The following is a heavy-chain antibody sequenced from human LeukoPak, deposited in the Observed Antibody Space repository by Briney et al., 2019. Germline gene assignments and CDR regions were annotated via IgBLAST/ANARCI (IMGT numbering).Heavy chain of an antibody. J-gene: IGHJ1*01. D-gene: IGHD3-22*01. Sequence: GRSLRLSCAASGFTFSSYAMHWVRQAPGKGLEWVAVISYDGSNKYYADSVKGRFTISRDNSKNTLYLQMNSLRAEDTAVYYCARGPYYYDSSGYFSAEYFQHWGQGTLVTVSS. CDR2: ISYDGSNK. CDR1: GFTFSSYA. CDR3: ARGPYYYDSSGYFSAEYFQH. V-gene: IGHV3-30*01.